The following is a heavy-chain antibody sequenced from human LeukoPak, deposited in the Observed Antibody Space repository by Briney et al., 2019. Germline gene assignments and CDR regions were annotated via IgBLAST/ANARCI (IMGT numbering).Heavy chain of an antibody. CDR1: GGSISSSCHY. CDR2: FYYSGNT. Sequence: PSETLSLTCTVSGGSISSSCHYCGWIRQPPGKGLEWIGSFYYSGNTYYNPSLKSRVTISVDTSKNQFSLKLSSVTAADTAVYYCARVVPGGFDYWGQGSQVTVST. D-gene: IGHD3-16*01. V-gene: IGHV4-39*01. J-gene: IGHJ4*02. CDR3: ARVVPGGFDY.